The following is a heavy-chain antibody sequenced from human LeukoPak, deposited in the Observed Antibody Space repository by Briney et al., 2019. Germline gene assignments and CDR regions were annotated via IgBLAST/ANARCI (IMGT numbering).Heavy chain of an antibody. Sequence: PSETLSLTCTVSGGSISSGDYYWSWIRQHPGKGLEWIGNIYYSGSTYYNPSLKSRVTISVDTSKNQFSLKLSSVTAADTAVYYCAREGYDSSYYYYLDYWGQGTLVTVSS. J-gene: IGHJ4*02. V-gene: IGHV4-31*03. CDR1: GGSISSGDYY. CDR3: AREGYDSSYYYYLDY. D-gene: IGHD3-22*01. CDR2: IYYSGST.